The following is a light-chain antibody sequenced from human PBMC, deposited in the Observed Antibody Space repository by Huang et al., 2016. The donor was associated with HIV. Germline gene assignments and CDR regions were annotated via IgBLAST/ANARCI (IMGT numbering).Light chain of an antibody. J-gene: IGKJ2*01. CDR3: QQYNNWPRT. CDR1: QSVSSN. Sequence: ERVLTQSPVSLSASPGERATLPCRASQSVSSNLAWYQQKPGQAPRLLIYDATTRASDIPARVSGSGSEIEFTLTISSLQSEDFAIYYCQQYNNWPRTFGQGTKLEIK. CDR2: DAT. V-gene: IGKV3-15*01.